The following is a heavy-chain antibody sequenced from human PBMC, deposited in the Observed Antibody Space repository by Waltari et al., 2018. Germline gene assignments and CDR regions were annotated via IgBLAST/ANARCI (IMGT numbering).Heavy chain of an antibody. V-gene: IGHV4-39*07. D-gene: IGHD2-21*01. J-gene: IGHJ4*02. CDR3: ARDRIPFDY. CDR1: GGSISSSSYY. Sequence: QLQLQESGPGLVKPSETLSLTCTVSGGSISSSSYYWGWIRQPPGKGLEWIGSIYDSGSTYYNPSRKSRVTISVDTSKNQFSRKLSSGTAADTAVYYCARDRIPFDYWGQGTLVTVSS. CDR2: IYDSGST.